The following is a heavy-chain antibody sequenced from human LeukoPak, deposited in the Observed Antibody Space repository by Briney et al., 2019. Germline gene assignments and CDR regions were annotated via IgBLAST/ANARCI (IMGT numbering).Heavy chain of an antibody. CDR2: ISYDGSNK. V-gene: IGHV3-30-3*01. Sequence: GGSLRLSCAASGFTFSSYAMHWVRQAPGKGLEWVAVISYDGSNKYYADSVKGRFTISRDNSKNTLYLQMNSLRAEDTAVYYCARDVYYYDSSGYFGYWGQGTLVTVSS. CDR3: ARDVYYYDSSGYFGY. D-gene: IGHD3-22*01. CDR1: GFTFSSYA. J-gene: IGHJ4*02.